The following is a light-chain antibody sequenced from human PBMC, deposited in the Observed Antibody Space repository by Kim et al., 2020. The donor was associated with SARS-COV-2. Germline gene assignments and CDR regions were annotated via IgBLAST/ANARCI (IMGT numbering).Light chain of an antibody. J-gene: IGKJ2*01. CDR2: DAS. Sequence: DIQMTQSPSTLSASVGDRVTITCRASQSISSWLAWYQQKPGKAPKLLIYDASSLESGVPSRFSGSGSGTEFTLTIISLQPDDFATYYCQQYTSYPSTFGQGTKLEI. CDR1: QSISSW. V-gene: IGKV1-5*01. CDR3: QQYTSYPST.